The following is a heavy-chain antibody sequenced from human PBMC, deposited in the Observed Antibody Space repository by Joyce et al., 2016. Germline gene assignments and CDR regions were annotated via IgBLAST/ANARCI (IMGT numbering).Heavy chain of an antibody. J-gene: IGHJ5*02. CDR2: TWPGDSDT. Sequence: EVQLVQSGAAVKKPGESLKISCKASGYDFNSYWIVWVRQMPGKGLEWMGITWPGDSDTRYNPAFQGHVTISVDKTHTTAYLQWNNVTASDTAKYYCARRAWTCTLLKCHLDTWGQGTQVTVSS. CDR3: ARRAWTCTLLKCHLDT. CDR1: GYDFNSYW. D-gene: IGHD5/OR15-5a*01. V-gene: IGHV5-51*01.